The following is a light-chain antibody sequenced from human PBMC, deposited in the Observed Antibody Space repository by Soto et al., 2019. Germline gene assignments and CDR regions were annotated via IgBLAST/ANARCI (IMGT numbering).Light chain of an antibody. J-gene: IGLJ3*02. Sequence: QSALTQPASVSGSPGQSITISCTGTSSDVGGLNFVSWYQQHPGKAPKLMIYDVGNRPSGVSSRFSGSKSGNTASLTISGLQAEDEADYYCSSDTSSSTLVEFGGGTKVTVL. CDR3: SSDTSSSTLVE. V-gene: IGLV2-14*01. CDR1: SSDVGGLNF. CDR2: DVG.